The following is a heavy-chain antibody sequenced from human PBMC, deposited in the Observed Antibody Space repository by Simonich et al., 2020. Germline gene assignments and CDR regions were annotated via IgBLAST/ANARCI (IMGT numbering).Heavy chain of an antibody. Sequence: QLQLQESGPGLVKPSETLSLTCTVSGGSISSSSYYWGWIRQPPGKGLEWIGSIYYSGSTSYNPSLKRRVTISVDTSKNQFSLKLSSVTAADTAVYYCARKQLWFAFDIWGQGTMVTVSS. CDR1: GGSISSSSYY. CDR3: ARKQLWFAFDI. CDR2: IYYSGST. D-gene: IGHD5-18*01. J-gene: IGHJ3*02. V-gene: IGHV4-39*01.